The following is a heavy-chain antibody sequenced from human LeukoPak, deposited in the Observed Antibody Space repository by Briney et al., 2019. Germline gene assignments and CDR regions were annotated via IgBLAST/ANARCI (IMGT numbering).Heavy chain of an antibody. CDR2: IIPIFGTA. V-gene: IGHV1-69*13. CDR3: ARPALPYYYYGMDV. J-gene: IGHJ6*02. Sequence: SVKVSCKASGGTFSSYAISWVRQAPGQGLEWMGVIIPIFGTANYAQKFQGRVTITADESTSTAYMELSSLRSEDTAVYYCARPALPYYYYGMDVWGQGTTVTVSS. CDR1: GGTFSSYA.